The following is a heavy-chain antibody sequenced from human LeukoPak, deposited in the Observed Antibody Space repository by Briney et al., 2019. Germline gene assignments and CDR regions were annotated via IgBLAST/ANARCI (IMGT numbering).Heavy chain of an antibody. CDR1: GGSISSGGYS. Sequence: NPSETLSLTCAVSGGSISSGGYSWSWIRQPPGKGLEWIGYIYHSGSTYYNPSLKSRVTISVDRSKNQFSLKLSSVTAADTAVYYCARGQHGGSQYFDYWGQGTLVTVSS. V-gene: IGHV4-30-2*01. CDR3: ARGQHGGSQYFDY. CDR2: IYHSGST. D-gene: IGHD1-26*01. J-gene: IGHJ4*02.